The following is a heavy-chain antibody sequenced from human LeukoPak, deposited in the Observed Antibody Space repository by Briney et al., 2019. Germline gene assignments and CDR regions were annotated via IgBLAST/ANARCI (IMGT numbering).Heavy chain of an antibody. D-gene: IGHD3-10*01. CDR1: GGSVSRDSYY. CDR3: ARDDPFRRGDWYFDL. CDR2: IYYSGST. J-gene: IGHJ2*01. Sequence: SETLSLTCTVSGGSVSRDSYYWSWIRQPPGKGLEWIGYIYYSGSTNYNPSLKSRVTISVDTSKNQVSLKLNSVTAADTAVYYCARDDPFRRGDWYFDLWGRGTLVTVSS. V-gene: IGHV4-61*01.